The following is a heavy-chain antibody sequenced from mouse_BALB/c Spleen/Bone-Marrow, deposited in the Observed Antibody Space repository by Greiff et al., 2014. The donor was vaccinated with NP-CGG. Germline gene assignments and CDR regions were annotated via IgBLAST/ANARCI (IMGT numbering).Heavy chain of an antibody. D-gene: IGHD3-1*01. Sequence: VQLKESGPGLVKPSQSLSLTCTVTGYSITSDYAWNWIRQFPGNKLEWMGYISYSGSTSYNPSLKSRISITRDTSKTQFFLQLNSVTTEDTATYYCARGGARATGWFAYWGQGTLVTVSA. CDR1: GYSITSDYA. CDR2: ISYSGST. J-gene: IGHJ3*01. CDR3: ARGGARATGWFAY. V-gene: IGHV3-2*02.